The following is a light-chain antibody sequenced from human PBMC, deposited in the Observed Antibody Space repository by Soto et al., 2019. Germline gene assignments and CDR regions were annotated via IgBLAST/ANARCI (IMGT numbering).Light chain of an antibody. CDR1: GSDVGAYNL. Sequence: QSALTQPASGSGAPVQSITISCAGTGSDVGAYNLVSWYQQHPGKAPKLMIYDVTKRPSGVSDRFSGSKSGNTASLTISGLQAEDEADYYCSSYTSSNTLFGTGTKVTVL. CDR3: SSYTSSNTL. J-gene: IGLJ1*01. V-gene: IGLV2-14*02. CDR2: DVT.